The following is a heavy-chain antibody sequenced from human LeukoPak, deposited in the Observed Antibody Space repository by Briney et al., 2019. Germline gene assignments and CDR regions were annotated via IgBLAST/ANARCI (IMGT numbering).Heavy chain of an antibody. CDR2: INHIGSA. Sequence: SDTLSLTCAVYGGSFSGFYWSWVRQSPGKGLEWIGEINHIGSAKYNPPLKSRVTMSVDTSKSQCPLKLSSVTAADTAVYYCAAVPETYYSVYYFNFWGQASPVTVSS. CDR1: GGSFSGFY. J-gene: IGHJ4*02. CDR3: AAVPETYYSVYYFNF. V-gene: IGHV4-34*01. D-gene: IGHD3-10*01.